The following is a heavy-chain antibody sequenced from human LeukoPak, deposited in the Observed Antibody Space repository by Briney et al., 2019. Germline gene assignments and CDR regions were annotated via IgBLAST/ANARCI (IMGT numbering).Heavy chain of an antibody. CDR3: ARGGSENWFDH. CDR1: GFTVRSNY. D-gene: IGHD3-16*01. J-gene: IGHJ5*02. CDR2: IYSGGST. V-gene: IGHV3-53*01. Sequence: GGSLRLSCAASGFTVRSNYMYWVRQAPGKGLEWVSVIYSGGSTYYADSVKGRFIIFRDNSKNKVYLQMNSLRAEDTAVYYCARGGSENWFDHWGQGTLVIVSS.